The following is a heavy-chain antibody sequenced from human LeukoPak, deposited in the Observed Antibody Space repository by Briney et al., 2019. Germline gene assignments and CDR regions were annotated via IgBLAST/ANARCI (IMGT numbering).Heavy chain of an antibody. CDR3: AKDRRGHNWFDP. CDR2: ISYDGSNK. J-gene: IGHJ5*02. V-gene: IGHV3-30*18. Sequence: GGSLRLSCAASGSTFSSYGMHWVRQAPGKGLEWVAVISYDGSNKYYADSVKGRFTISRDNSKNTLYLQMNSLRAEDTAVYYCAKDRRGHNWFDPWGQGTLVTVSS. CDR1: GSTFSSYG.